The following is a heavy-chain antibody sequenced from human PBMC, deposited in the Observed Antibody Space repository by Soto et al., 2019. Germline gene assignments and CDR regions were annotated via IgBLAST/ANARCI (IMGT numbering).Heavy chain of an antibody. V-gene: IGHV1-18*04. Sequence: ASVKVSCKASGYTFTSYGISWVRQAPGQGLEWMGWISAYNGNTNYAQKLQGRVTMTTDTSTSTAYMELRSLRSDDTAVYYCARRLLRYFDWLLDDYGMDVWGQGTTVTVSS. CDR1: GYTFTSYG. CDR2: ISAYNGNT. D-gene: IGHD3-9*01. CDR3: ARRLLRYFDWLLDDYGMDV. J-gene: IGHJ6*02.